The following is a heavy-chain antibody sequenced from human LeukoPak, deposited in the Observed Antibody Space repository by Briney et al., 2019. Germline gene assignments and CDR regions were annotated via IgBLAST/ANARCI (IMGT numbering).Heavy chain of an antibody. D-gene: IGHD6-19*01. J-gene: IGHJ3*02. V-gene: IGHV3-7*05. CDR3: ARNLMYSSGWYDAFDI. Sequence: GGSLRLSCAASGFTFSSYWMSWVRQAPGKGLEWVADIKQDGSEKYYVDSVKGRFTISRDNAENSLYLQMNSLRAEDTAVYYCARNLMYSSGWYDAFDIWGQGTMVTVSS. CDR1: GFTFSSYW. CDR2: IKQDGSEK.